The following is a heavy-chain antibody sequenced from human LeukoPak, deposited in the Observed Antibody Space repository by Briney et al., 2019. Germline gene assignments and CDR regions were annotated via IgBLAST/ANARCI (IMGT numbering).Heavy chain of an antibody. CDR3: ARDQRLFSGYATGNGYAYYFDY. CDR2: ISAYNGNT. D-gene: IGHD5-12*01. Sequence: ASVKVSCKASGYTCTSYGISWVRQAPGQGLEWMGWISAYNGNTNYAQKLQGRVTMTTDTSTSTAYMELRSLRSDDTAVYYCARDQRLFSGYATGNGYAYYFDYWGQGTLVTVSS. J-gene: IGHJ4*02. CDR1: GYTCTSYG. V-gene: IGHV1-18*01.